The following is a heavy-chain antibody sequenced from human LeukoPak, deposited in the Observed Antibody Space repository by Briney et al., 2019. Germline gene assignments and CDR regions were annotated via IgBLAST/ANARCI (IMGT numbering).Heavy chain of an antibody. CDR1: GYTFTSYY. D-gene: IGHD3-22*01. CDR3: ARDLTYYYDSSGYTADY. CDR2: INPNSGGT. Sequence: ASVKVSCKASGYTFTSYYMHWVRQAPGQGLEWMGWINPNSGGTNYAQKFQGRVTMTRDTSISTAYMELSSLRSDDTAVYYCARDLTYYYDSSGYTADYWGQGTLVTVSS. V-gene: IGHV1-2*02. J-gene: IGHJ4*02.